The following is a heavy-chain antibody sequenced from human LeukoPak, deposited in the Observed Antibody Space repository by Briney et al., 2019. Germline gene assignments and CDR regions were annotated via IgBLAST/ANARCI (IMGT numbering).Heavy chain of an antibody. CDR1: GFTFSDYN. CDR3: ARAQPYYYYMDV. V-gene: IGHV3-11*04. CDR2: ISRSGSTK. Sequence: GGSLRLSCAASGFTFSDYNMRWIRQAPGKGLEWVSSISRSGSTKYYADSVKGRFTISRDNAKNSLYLQMNSLRAEDTAVYYCARAQPYYYYMDVWGKGTTVTVSS. J-gene: IGHJ6*03.